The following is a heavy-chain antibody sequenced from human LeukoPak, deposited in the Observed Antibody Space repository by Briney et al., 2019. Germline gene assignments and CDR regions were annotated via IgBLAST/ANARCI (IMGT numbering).Heavy chain of an antibody. CDR2: ISYDGSNK. V-gene: IGHV3-30-3*01. J-gene: IGHJ3*02. CDR3: AREGYGPFRAFDI. CDR1: GFTFSSYA. Sequence: PGGSLRLSCAASGFTFSSYAMHWVRQAPGKGLEWVAVISYDGSNKYYADSVKGRFTISRDNAKNSLYLQMNSLRAEDTAVYYCAREGYGPFRAFDIWGQGTMVTVSS. D-gene: IGHD5-18*01.